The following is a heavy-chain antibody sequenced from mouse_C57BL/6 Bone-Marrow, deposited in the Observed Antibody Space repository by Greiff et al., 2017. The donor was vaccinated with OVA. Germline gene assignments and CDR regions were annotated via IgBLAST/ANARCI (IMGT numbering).Heavy chain of an antibody. V-gene: IGHV5-6*01. Sequence: VQLKESGGDLVKPGGSLKLSCAASGFTFSSYGMSWVRQTPDKRLEWVATISSGGSYTYYPDRVKGRFPISRDNAKNTLYLQMSSLKSEDTAMYYCARHGDYGSFFDYWGQGTTLTVSS. CDR1: GFTFSSYG. CDR2: ISSGGSYT. J-gene: IGHJ2*01. CDR3: ARHGDYGSFFDY. D-gene: IGHD1-1*01.